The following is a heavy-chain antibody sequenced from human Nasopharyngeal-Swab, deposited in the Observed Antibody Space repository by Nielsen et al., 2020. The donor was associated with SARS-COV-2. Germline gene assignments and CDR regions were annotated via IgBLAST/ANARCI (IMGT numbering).Heavy chain of an antibody. J-gene: IGHJ3*02. Sequence: ASVTVSCQPSLYTFTSYYMHWVRQAPGQGLEGMGLINPSGGSTSYAQKFQGRVTMTRHTSTSTVYMELSSLRSEDTAVYYCARGGMYYDFWSGYYTDRNDAFDIWGQGTMVTVSS. CDR3: ARGGMYYDFWSGYYTDRNDAFDI. CDR2: INPSGGST. D-gene: IGHD3-3*01. CDR1: LYTFTSYY. V-gene: IGHV1-46*01.